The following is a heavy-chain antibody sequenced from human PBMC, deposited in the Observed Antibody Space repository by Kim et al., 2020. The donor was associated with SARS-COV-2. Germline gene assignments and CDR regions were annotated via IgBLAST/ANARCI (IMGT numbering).Heavy chain of an antibody. J-gene: IGHJ6*02. V-gene: IGHV5-51*01. CDR3: ARQGEYSNYPSRYYGMDV. D-gene: IGHD4-4*01. CDR1: GYSFTSYW. CDR2: IYPGDSDT. Sequence: GESLKISCKGSGYSFTSYWIGWVRQMPGKGLAWMGIIYPGDSDTRYSPSFQGQVTISADKSISTAYLQWSSLKASDTAMYYCARQGEYSNYPSRYYGMDVWGQGTTVTVSS.